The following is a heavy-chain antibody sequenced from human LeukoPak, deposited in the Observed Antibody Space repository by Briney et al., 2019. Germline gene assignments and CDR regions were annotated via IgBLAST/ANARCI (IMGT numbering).Heavy chain of an antibody. Sequence: PSETLSLTCTVSGGSISSSSYYWGWIRQPPGKGLEWIGSIYYSGSTYYNPSLKSRVTISVDTSKNQFSLKLSSVTAADTAVYYCARPYDYVWGSYRFCAFDIWGQGKMVTVSS. D-gene: IGHD3-16*02. J-gene: IGHJ3*02. CDR3: ARPYDYVWGSYRFCAFDI. V-gene: IGHV4-39*01. CDR1: GGSISSSSYY. CDR2: IYYSGST.